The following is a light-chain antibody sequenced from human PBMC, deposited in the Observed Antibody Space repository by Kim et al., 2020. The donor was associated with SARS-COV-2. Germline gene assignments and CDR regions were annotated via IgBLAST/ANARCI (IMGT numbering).Light chain of an antibody. V-gene: IGLV2-14*03. Sequence: ITITCTGTIVDFCVYNYVSRYQQHPDKAPKLIIFDVSNRPSGVSNRFSGSKSGNTASLTISGLQAEDEADDYCSSYTDSTIYVFGTGTKVTVL. J-gene: IGLJ1*01. CDR2: DVS. CDR1: IVDFCVYNY. CDR3: SSYTDSTIYV.